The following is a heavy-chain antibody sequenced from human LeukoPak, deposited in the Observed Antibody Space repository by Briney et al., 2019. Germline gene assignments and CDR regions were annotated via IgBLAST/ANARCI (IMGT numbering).Heavy chain of an antibody. Sequence: GGSLRLSCAASGFTFDDYGMSWVRQAPGKGLEWVSGINWNGGSTGYADSVKGRFTISRDNAKNSLYLQMNSLRAEDTALYYCARVLYDYGDYTPLYYFDYWGQGTLVTVSS. D-gene: IGHD4-17*01. CDR3: ARVLYDYGDYTPLYYFDY. V-gene: IGHV3-20*04. J-gene: IGHJ4*02. CDR2: INWNGGST. CDR1: GFTFDDYG.